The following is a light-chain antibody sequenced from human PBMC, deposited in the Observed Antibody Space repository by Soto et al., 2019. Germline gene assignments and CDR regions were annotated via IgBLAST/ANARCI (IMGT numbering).Light chain of an antibody. Sequence: QSVLTQVASVSASPGQSITISCTGTSSDVGGHNYVSWYQQHPGNAPKLMIYNVDYRPSGVSNRFSGSKSGNTASLTISGHPADDEAYYYCSSYADRSTVVFGGGTKVTVL. V-gene: IGLV2-14*03. CDR3: SSYADRSTVV. CDR1: SSDVGGHNY. J-gene: IGLJ2*01. CDR2: NVD.